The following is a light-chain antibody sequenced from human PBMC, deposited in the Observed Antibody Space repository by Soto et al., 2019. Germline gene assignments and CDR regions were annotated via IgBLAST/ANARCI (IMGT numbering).Light chain of an antibody. J-gene: IGLJ2*01. CDR3: CSYAGSHFL. CDR2: DVR. V-gene: IGLV2-11*01. Sequence: QSALTQPRSVSGSPGQSVTISCTGTSSDVGGYNYVSWYQQHPGKAPKLMIYDVRQRPSGVPDRFSGSKSGNTASLTISGLQAEDEADYYCCSYAGSHFLFGGGTKVTVL. CDR1: SSDVGGYNY.